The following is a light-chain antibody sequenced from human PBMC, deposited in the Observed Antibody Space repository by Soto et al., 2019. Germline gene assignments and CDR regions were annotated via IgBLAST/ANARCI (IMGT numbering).Light chain of an antibody. CDR1: SSDVGTYDY. V-gene: IGLV2-14*03. Sequence: QSVLTQPASVSGSPGQSITISCIGTSSDVGTYDYVSWYQQHPGKAPKLIIYDVTNRPSGVSNRFSGSKSGNTASLTISGLQAEDEADYYCSSYTSSSTLYVFGTGTKVTVL. CDR2: DVT. CDR3: SSYTSSSTLYV. J-gene: IGLJ1*01.